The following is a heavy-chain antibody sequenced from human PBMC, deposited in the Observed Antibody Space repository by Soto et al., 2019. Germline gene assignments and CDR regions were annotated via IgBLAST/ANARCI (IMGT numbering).Heavy chain of an antibody. J-gene: IGHJ4*02. Sequence: GGSLRLSCAASGFTFSSYAMSWVRQAPGKGLEWVSAISGSGGSTYYADSVKGRFTISRDNSKNTLYLKMNSLRAEDTAVYYCEKAVGATASNYFDYWGQGTLVTVSS. V-gene: IGHV3-23*01. CDR1: GFTFSSYA. CDR2: ISGSGGST. CDR3: EKAVGATASNYFDY. D-gene: IGHD1-26*01.